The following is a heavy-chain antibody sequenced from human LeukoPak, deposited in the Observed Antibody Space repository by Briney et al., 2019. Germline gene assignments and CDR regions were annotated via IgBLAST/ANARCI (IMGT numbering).Heavy chain of an antibody. V-gene: IGHV1-24*01. CDR1: GYTLTELS. J-gene: IGHJ5*02. CDR3: ATGLDSSSWSRFDP. Sequence: ASVKVSFKVSGYTLTELSMHWVRQAPGKGLEWMGGFDPEDGETIYAQKFQGRVTMTEDTSTDTAYMELSSLRSEDTAVYYCATGLDSSSWSRFDPWGQGTLVTVSS. D-gene: IGHD6-13*01. CDR2: FDPEDGET.